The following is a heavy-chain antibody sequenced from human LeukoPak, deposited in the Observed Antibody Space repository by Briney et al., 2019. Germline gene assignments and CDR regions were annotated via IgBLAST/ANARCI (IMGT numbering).Heavy chain of an antibody. V-gene: IGHV3-7*01. CDR1: GLTFSSYW. Sequence: PGGSLRLSCAASGLTFSSYWMSWVRQAPEKGLEWVANIKQDGSEKLYVDSVKGRFTISRDNAKNSLYLQMNSLRAEDTAVYYCARGDFWSNYLDYWGQGTLVTVSS. D-gene: IGHD3-3*01. CDR3: ARGDFWSNYLDY. CDR2: IKQDGSEK. J-gene: IGHJ4*02.